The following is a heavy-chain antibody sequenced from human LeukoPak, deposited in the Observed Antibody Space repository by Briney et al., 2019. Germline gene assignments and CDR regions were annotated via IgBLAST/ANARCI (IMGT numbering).Heavy chain of an antibody. D-gene: IGHD5-24*01. Sequence: SETLSLTCTVSGGSISSSSYYWGWIRQPPGKGLEWIGSIYYSGSTYYNPSLKSRVTISVDTSKNQFSLKLSSVTAADTAVYYCAGRGEMAIIGVVDYWGQGTLVTVSS. V-gene: IGHV4-39*07. CDR3: AGRGEMAIIGVVDY. J-gene: IGHJ4*02. CDR1: GGSISSSSYY. CDR2: IYYSGST.